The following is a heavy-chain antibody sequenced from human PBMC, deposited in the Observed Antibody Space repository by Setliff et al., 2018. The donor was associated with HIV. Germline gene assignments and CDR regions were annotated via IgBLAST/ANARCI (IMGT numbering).Heavy chain of an antibody. CDR2: INHHKHT. CDR3: ARQGLVLVPASIDWRLPPSPIDY. Sequence: PSETLSLTCVVYGGSFGGYYWSWIRQPPGKGLEWIGEINHHKHTNYNPSLKSRVTMSVDTSKNQFSLKLSSVTAADTAVYYCARQGLVLVPASIDWRLPPSPIDYWGQGALVTV. CDR1: GGSFGGYY. V-gene: IGHV4-34*01. J-gene: IGHJ4*02. D-gene: IGHD2-2*01.